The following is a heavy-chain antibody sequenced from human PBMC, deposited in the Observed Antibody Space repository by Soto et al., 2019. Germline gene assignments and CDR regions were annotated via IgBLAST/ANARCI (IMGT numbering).Heavy chain of an antibody. CDR3: ARQDGYGKVNMDV. CDR2: IYPDDSDT. CDR1: GYSFSTYW. J-gene: IGHJ6*02. V-gene: IGHV5-51*01. Sequence: GESLKISCKGSGYSFSTYWIGWVRQMPGKGLEWMGIIYPDDSDTKYSPSFQGQVTISADKSISTAYLQWSSLKASDTAMYYCARQDGYGKVNMDVWGQGTTVTVSS. D-gene: IGHD3-22*01.